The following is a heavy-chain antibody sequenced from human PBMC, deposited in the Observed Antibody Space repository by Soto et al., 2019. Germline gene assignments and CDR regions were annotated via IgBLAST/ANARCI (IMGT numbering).Heavy chain of an antibody. CDR3: ARDRGQYYDFWSGYHDYCYGMDV. J-gene: IGHJ6*02. CDR1: GGTFSSYA. CDR2: IIPIFGTA. D-gene: IGHD3-3*01. V-gene: IGHV1-69*06. Sequence: QVQLVQSGAEVKKPGSSVKVSCKASGGTFSSYAISWVRQAPGQGLEWMGGIIPIFGTANYAQKFQGRVTITADKSTSTAYMELSSLRSEDTAVYYCARDRGQYYDFWSGYHDYCYGMDVWGQGTTVTVSS.